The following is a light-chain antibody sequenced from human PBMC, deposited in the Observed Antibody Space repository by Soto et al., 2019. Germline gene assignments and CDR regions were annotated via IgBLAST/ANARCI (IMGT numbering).Light chain of an antibody. V-gene: IGLV1-40*01. J-gene: IGLJ1*01. Sequence: QSVLTQPPSVSGAPGQRVTISCTGSSSNIGAGYDVHWYQQFPGTAPKLLIYDNSNRPSGVPDRFSGSKSGTSASLAITGLQAEDDADYYCQSYDSSLSVYVFGTGTKLTVL. CDR1: SSNIGAGYD. CDR2: DNS. CDR3: QSYDSSLSVYV.